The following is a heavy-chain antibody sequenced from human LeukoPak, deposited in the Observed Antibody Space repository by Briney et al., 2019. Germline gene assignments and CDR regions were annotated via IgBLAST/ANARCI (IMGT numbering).Heavy chain of an antibody. Sequence: GASVKVSCKASGYTFTGYYMHWVRQAPGQGLEWMGWINPNSGGTNYAQKFQGRVTMTRDTSISTAYMELSRLRSDDTAVYYCARDRRDGYNPTYYYYYYMDVWGKGTTVTVSS. CDR1: GYTFTGYY. V-gene: IGHV1-2*02. CDR2: INPNSGGT. CDR3: ARDRRDGYNPTYYYYYYMDV. J-gene: IGHJ6*03. D-gene: IGHD5-24*01.